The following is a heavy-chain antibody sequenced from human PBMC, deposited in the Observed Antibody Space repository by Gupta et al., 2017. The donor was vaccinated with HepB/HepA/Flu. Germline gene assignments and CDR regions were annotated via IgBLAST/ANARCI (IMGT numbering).Heavy chain of an antibody. J-gene: IGHJ4*02. CDR3: TRDLPTYYDSSGKLDY. CDR1: GFTFGDYA. CDR2: IRSKAYGGTT. Sequence: EVQLVESGGGLVKPGRSLRLSCTASGFTFGDYAMSWFRQAPGKGLEWVGFIRSKAYGGTTEYAASVKGRFTISRDDSKSIAYLQMNSLKTEDTAVYYCTRDLPTYYDSSGKLDYWGQGTLVTVSS. V-gene: IGHV3-49*05. D-gene: IGHD3-22*01.